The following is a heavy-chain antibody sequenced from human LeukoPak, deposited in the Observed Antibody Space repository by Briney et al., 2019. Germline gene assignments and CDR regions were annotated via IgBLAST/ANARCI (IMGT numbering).Heavy chain of an antibody. Sequence: ASVTVSCKASGGAFSSYAISWVRQAPGQGLEWMGGIIPIFGTANYAQKFQGRVTITTDESTSTAYMELSSLRSEDTGVYYCARDPFTIFGVELGLDAFDIWGQGTMVTVSS. CDR1: GGAFSSYA. D-gene: IGHD3-3*01. CDR3: ARDPFTIFGVELGLDAFDI. CDR2: IIPIFGTA. V-gene: IGHV1-69*05. J-gene: IGHJ3*02.